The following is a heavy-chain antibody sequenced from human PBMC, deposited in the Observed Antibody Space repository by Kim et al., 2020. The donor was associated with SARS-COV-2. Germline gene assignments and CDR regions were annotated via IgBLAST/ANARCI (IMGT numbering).Heavy chain of an antibody. D-gene: IGHD3-22*01. V-gene: IGHV1-8*01. CDR3: ASGVPDGYHDSSGHYRKYYFDY. J-gene: IGHJ4*02. Sequence: ASVKVSCKASGYTFTSYDIHWVRQATGQGLEWMGWMNPNSGNTGYAQKYQDRVTMTRNTSISTAYMELSSLRSEDTAVYYCASGVPDGYHDSSGHYRKYYFDYWGQGTLVTVSS. CDR2: MNPNSGNT. CDR1: GYTFTSYD.